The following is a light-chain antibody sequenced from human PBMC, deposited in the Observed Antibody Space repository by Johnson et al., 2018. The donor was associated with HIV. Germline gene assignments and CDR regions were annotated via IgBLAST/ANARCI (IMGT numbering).Light chain of an antibody. Sequence: QSVLTQPPSVSAAPGQKVTISCSGSSSNIGNNYVSWYQQLPGTAPKLLIYDNNKRPSGIPGRFSGSKSGPSATLGITGLQTGDEADYYCGTWDSSLTSYVFGTGTEVTV. CDR1: SSNIGNNY. CDR3: GTWDSSLTSYV. V-gene: IGLV1-51*01. J-gene: IGLJ1*01. CDR2: DNN.